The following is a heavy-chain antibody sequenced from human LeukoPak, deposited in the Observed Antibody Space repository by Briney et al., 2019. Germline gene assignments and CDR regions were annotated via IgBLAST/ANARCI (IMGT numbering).Heavy chain of an antibody. CDR3: ARGQENYYDFWSGTTEGDDY. Sequence: GGSLRLSCAASGFTFSSYAMSWVRQAPGKGLEWVSAISGSGGSTYYADSVKGRFTISRDNAKNSLYLQMNSLRAEDTAVYYCARGQENYYDFWSGTTEGDDYWGQGTLVTVSS. J-gene: IGHJ4*02. CDR2: ISGSGGST. CDR1: GFTFSSYA. D-gene: IGHD3-3*01. V-gene: IGHV3-23*01.